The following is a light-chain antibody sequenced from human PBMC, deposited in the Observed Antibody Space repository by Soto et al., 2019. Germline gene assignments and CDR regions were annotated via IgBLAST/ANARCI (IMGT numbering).Light chain of an antibody. CDR2: DAS. CDR3: QTYTTMWT. CDR1: QGISNY. V-gene: IGKV1-27*01. Sequence: DIPMTQSPSSLSASVGDRVTITCRASQGISNYLAWYQQKPGKVPYLLIYDASTLQSGVPARFSGSGSGTVFTLTISSLPPEDVATHYCQTYTTMWTFGQGTKVEIK. J-gene: IGKJ1*01.